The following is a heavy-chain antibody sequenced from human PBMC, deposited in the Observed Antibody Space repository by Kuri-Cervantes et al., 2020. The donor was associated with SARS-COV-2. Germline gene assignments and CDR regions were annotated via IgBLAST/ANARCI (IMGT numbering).Heavy chain of an antibody. CDR3: ARQIRMTMVRGVIDYFDF. V-gene: IGHV5-51*01. D-gene: IGHD3-10*01. CDR2: IYPGDSDT. Sequence: QVSCQGSGYSFIRRWVRWVRQMPGKGLEWMGTIYPGDSDTRYRPSFQDQVTISADKSTRTAYLQWSSLKAPDTALYYCARQIRMTMVRGVIDYFDFWGQGTLVTVSS. CDR1: GYSFIRRW. J-gene: IGHJ4*02.